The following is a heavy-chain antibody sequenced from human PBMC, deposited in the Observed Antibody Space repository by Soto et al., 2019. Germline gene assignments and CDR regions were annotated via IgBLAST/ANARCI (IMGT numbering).Heavy chain of an antibody. D-gene: IGHD2-21*02. J-gene: IGHJ4*02. CDR2: IIPILKTA. CDR1: GGTFSSYA. V-gene: IGHV1-69*06. CDR3: TREGGGYGGNSIV. Sequence: QVQLVQSGAEVKKPGSSVKVSCKASGGTFSSYAISWVRQAPGQGPEWMGGIIPILKTADYAQKFQGRVTITADKPMSTTYLELSTLRSEDTAVYSCTREGGGYGGNSIVWGQGTLVTVSS.